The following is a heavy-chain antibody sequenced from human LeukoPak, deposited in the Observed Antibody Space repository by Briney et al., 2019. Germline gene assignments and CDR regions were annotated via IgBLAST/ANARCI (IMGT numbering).Heavy chain of an antibody. D-gene: IGHD1-1*01. V-gene: IGHV4-39*01. CDR2: IFYSGST. CDR1: GGSISSSNYY. J-gene: IGHJ4*02. CDR3: ARRRGDRGYD. Sequence: SETLSLTCTVSGGSISSSNYYWGWIRQPPGQGLEWIGSIFYSGSTYYTPSLKSRVTISVDTSKSQFSLKLRSVTAVDTAVYYCARRRGDRGYDWGQGTLVIVSS.